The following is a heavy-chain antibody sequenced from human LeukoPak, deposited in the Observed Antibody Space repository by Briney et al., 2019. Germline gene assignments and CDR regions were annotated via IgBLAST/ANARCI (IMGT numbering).Heavy chain of an antibody. CDR2: FDPEDGGT. D-gene: IGHD6-19*01. J-gene: IGHJ3*02. V-gene: IGHV1-24*01. CDR1: GYTLTELS. CDR3: ATELYSSGWYEMGAFDI. Sequence: ASVKVSCKVSGYTLTELSMYWVRQAPGKGLEWMGGFDPEDGGTIYAQKFQGRVTMTEDTSTDTAYMELSSLRSEDTAVYYCATELYSSGWYEMGAFDIWGQGTMVTVSS.